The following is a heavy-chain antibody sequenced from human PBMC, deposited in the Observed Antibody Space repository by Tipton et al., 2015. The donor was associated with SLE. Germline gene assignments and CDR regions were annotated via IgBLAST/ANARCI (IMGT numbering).Heavy chain of an antibody. D-gene: IGHD5-24*01. V-gene: IGHV3-23*01. CDR2: FSGGAGST. Sequence: GSLRLSCAASGFTFSSYGMSWVRQAPGKGLEWVSSFSGGAGSTYYADSVKGRFTISRDNSKNTLYLQMNSLRAEDTAIYYCAKRGQRGNYYFDYWGQGTLVTVSS. CDR1: GFTFSSYG. J-gene: IGHJ4*02. CDR3: AKRGQRGNYYFDY.